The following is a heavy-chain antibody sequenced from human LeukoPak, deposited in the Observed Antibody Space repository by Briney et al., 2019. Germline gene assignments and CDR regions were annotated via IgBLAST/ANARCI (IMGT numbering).Heavy chain of an antibody. D-gene: IGHD1-20*01. J-gene: IGHJ4*02. CDR3: ARAPRGYNWNYFGY. V-gene: IGHV4-39*01. CDR1: AGSISSSSKY. CDR2: FFYSGST. Sequence: SETLSLTCTVSAGSISSSSKYWGWIRQSSGKGLEWIGNFFYSGSTYCSPSLKSRVTISVESSKNQFSLNLRAVTAADTAVYYCARAPRGYNWNYFGYWGQGTLVTVSS.